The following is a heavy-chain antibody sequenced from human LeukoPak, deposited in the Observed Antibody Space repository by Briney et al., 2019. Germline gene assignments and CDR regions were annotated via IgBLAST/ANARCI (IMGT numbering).Heavy chain of an antibody. D-gene: IGHD3-10*01. CDR1: GFTFSGFA. J-gene: IGHJ5*02. V-gene: IGHV3-23*01. CDR3: AEGSSGSYYRGYFDP. CDR2: ISGSGGST. Sequence: GGSLRLSCAASGFTFSGFAMSWVRQPSGKGLEWVSTISGSGGSTYYAESVKGRFTISRDNSKNTVFLQMNSLSAEDTAVYYCAEGSSGSYYRGYFDPWGQGTLVAVSS.